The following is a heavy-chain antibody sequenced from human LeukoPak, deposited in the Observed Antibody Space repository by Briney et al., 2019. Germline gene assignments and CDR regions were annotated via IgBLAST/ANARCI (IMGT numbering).Heavy chain of an antibody. V-gene: IGHV4-61*02. CDR2: IYNRGNT. D-gene: IGHD6-19*01. CDR3: GSGDFDS. J-gene: IGHJ4*02. CDR1: GASISSSSYY. Sequence: PSETLSLTCTVSGASISSSSYYWSWIRQPAGKGLEWIGRIYNRGNTYYNPSLQSRVTMSVDMSKNQFFLKLSSVTAADTAIYYCGSGDFDSWGQGTLVTVSS.